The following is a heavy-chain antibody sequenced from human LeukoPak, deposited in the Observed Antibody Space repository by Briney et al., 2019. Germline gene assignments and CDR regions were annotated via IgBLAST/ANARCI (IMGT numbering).Heavy chain of an antibody. Sequence: AETLTLTCTASGFXFSTYYLSWVRQAPGKGLEWIAYIYYSGTTNYNPSLKSRVTISVDTSKNQFSLKLRSVTAADTAGYYCARGNGYNNLDYWGQGTLVTVSS. CDR2: IYYSGTT. V-gene: IGHV4-59*01. CDR1: GFXFSTYY. D-gene: IGHD5-24*01. CDR3: ARGNGYNNLDY. J-gene: IGHJ4*02.